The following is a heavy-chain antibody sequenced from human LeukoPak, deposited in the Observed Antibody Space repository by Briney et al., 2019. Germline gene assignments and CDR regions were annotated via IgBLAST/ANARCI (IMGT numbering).Heavy chain of an antibody. CDR1: GFTFNKYA. Sequence: GGSLRLSCAASGFTFNKYAMSWVRQAPGRGLEWVSGIGRSGANTYYPASMKGRFTISRDNSKNLLYLQLTSLRAEDTALYYCARDRGRNSFDYWGQGTLVSVSS. CDR3: ARDRGRNSFDY. CDR2: IGRSGANT. D-gene: IGHD1-14*01. V-gene: IGHV3-23*01. J-gene: IGHJ4*02.